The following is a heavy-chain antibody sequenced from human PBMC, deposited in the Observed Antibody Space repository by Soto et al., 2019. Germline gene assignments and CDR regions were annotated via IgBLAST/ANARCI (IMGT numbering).Heavy chain of an antibody. D-gene: IGHD1-26*01. CDR1: GFTFSNYA. J-gene: IGHJ3*02. CDR2: ISASGETT. Sequence: GGSLRLSCAASGFTFSNYAMSWVRQAPGKGLEWVSTISASGETTYYADSVKGRFTISRDNSKNTLYLQMNSLRAEDTAVYYCAKSLSGGTLRGAFDIWGQGTMVTVSS. CDR3: AKSLSGGTLRGAFDI. V-gene: IGHV3-23*01.